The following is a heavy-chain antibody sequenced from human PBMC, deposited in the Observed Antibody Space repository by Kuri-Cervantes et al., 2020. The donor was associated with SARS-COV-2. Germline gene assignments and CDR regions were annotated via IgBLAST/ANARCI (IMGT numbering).Heavy chain of an antibody. V-gene: IGHV3-11*04. Sequence: GGSLRLSCAASGLTFSAYNMNWVRQAPGKGLEWVSYISNTGRIIWSADSVKGRFTISRDNAKNSLYLQMNSLRAEETAIYYCARDRAGYYHMDVWGKGTTVTVSS. CDR3: ARDRAGYYHMDV. J-gene: IGHJ6*03. D-gene: IGHD3-22*01. CDR1: GLTFSAYN. CDR2: ISNTGRII.